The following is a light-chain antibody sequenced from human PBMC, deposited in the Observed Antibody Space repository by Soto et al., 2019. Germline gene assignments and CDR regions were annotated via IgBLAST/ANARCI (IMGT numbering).Light chain of an antibody. CDR1: QSVSSY. CDR2: DAS. Sequence: EIVLTQSPANLSLSPGERATLSCRASQSVSSYLAWYQQKPGQAPRLLIYDASNRATGIPARFSGSGSGTDFTLTISSLEPEDFAVYYCPQRSNWPPYTFGQGTKLEIK. J-gene: IGKJ2*01. CDR3: PQRSNWPPYT. V-gene: IGKV3-11*01.